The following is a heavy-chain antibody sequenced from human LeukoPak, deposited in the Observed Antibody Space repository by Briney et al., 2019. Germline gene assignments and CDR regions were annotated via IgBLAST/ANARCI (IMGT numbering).Heavy chain of an antibody. Sequence: SETLSLSCTVSGGSISSSSYYWGWIRQPPGKGLEWIGSIYYSGSTYSNPSLQSRVTISVDTSKNQFSLKLNSVTAAGTAVYYCAREDYDSPFDYWGQGTLVTVSS. J-gene: IGHJ4*02. CDR1: GGSISSSSYY. CDR2: IYYSGST. D-gene: IGHD3-22*01. CDR3: AREDYDSPFDY. V-gene: IGHV4-39*02.